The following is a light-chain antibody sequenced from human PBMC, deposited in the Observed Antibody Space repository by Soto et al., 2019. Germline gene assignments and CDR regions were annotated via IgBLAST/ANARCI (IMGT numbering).Light chain of an antibody. CDR1: QSVSSSY. CDR3: QQYGSSPNT. J-gene: IGKJ2*01. V-gene: IGKV3-20*01. Sequence: EIVLTQSPGTLSLSPGERATLSCRASQSVSSSYLAWYQHKPGQAPRLLIYGASSRATGIPDRFSGSGSGTDFLSTISRLDPEDFAVYYCQQYGSSPNTFGQGTSWRSN. CDR2: GAS.